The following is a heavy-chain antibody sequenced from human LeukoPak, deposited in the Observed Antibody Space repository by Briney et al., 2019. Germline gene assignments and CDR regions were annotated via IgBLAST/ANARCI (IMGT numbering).Heavy chain of an antibody. CDR3: ARCIAARCDY. CDR1: GFTFDDYA. J-gene: IGHJ4*02. Sequence: GRSLRLSCAASGFTFDDYAMHWVRQAPGKGLEWVSGISWNSGSIGYADSVKGRFTISRDNAKNSLYLQMNSLRAEDTAVYYCARCIAARCDYWGQGTLVTVSS. V-gene: IGHV3-9*01. CDR2: ISWNSGSI. D-gene: IGHD6-6*01.